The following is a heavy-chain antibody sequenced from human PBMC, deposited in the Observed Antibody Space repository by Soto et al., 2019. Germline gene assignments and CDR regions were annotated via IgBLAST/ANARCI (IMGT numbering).Heavy chain of an antibody. CDR2: ISYDGSNK. J-gene: IGHJ6*02. CDR3: AREGCSSTSCPFYYYYYGMDV. D-gene: IGHD2-2*01. CDR1: GFTFSSYA. V-gene: IGHV3-30-3*01. Sequence: PGGSLRLSCAASGFTFSSYAMHWVRQAPGKGLEWVAVISYDGSNKYYADSVKGRFTISRDNSKNTLYLQMNNLRAEDTAVYYCAREGCSSTSCPFYYYYYGMDVWGQGTTVTVSS.